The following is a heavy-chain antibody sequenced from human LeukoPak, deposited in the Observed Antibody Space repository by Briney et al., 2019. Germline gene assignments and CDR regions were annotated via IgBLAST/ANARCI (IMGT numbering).Heavy chain of an antibody. CDR3: ARDHQSSSSWYSDYYYYMDV. J-gene: IGHJ6*03. CDR1: GFTFSSYE. CDR2: ISSSGSTI. Sequence: GGSLRLSCAASGFTFSSYEMNWVRQAPGKGLEWVSYISSSGSTIYYADSVKGRFTISRDNAKNSLYLQMNSLRAEDTAVYYCARDHQSSSSWYSDYYYYMDVWGKGTTVTISS. V-gene: IGHV3-48*03. D-gene: IGHD6-13*01.